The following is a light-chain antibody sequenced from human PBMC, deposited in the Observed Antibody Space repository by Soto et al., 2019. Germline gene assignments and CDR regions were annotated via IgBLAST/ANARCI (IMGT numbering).Light chain of an antibody. V-gene: IGKV1-5*03. Sequence: DIQLTQSPSTLSGSVGDIVPITCRASQTISSWLAWYQQKPGKAPKLLIYKASTLKSGVPSRFSGSGSGTEFTLTISSLQPDDFATYYCQHYNSYSEAFGQGTKVDI. J-gene: IGKJ1*01. CDR2: KAS. CDR3: QHYNSYSEA. CDR1: QTISSW.